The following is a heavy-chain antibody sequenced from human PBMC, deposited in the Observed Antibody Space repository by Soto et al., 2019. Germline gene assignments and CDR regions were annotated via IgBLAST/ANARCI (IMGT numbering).Heavy chain of an antibody. D-gene: IGHD3-3*02. Sequence: EVQLVQSGGGLVQPGGYLRLSCAASGFTFSSSPMRWVRHVPGKGLEWISAIRKDGGSMYYIESVKGRFTISRDNSKSNSSLRMKNMRTEDTGIYYCVRDRYTISHFWSAFSTDWGQGTLVGVSS. CDR2: IRKDGGSM. CDR1: GFTFSSSP. CDR3: VRDRYTISHFWSAFSTD. V-gene: IGHV3-23*04. J-gene: IGHJ4*02.